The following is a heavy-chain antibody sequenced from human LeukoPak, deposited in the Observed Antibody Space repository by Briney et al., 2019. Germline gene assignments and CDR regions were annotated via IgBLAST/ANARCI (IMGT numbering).Heavy chain of an antibody. D-gene: IGHD3-22*01. CDR1: GFTFSSYG. CDR3: AKDSMIVVGEYYFDY. CDR2: IRYDGSNK. J-gene: IGHJ4*02. V-gene: IGHV3-30*02. Sequence: PGGSLRLSCAASGFTFSSYGMHWVRQAPGKGLEWVAFIRYDGSNKYYADSVKGRFTVSRDNSKNTLYLQMNSLRAEDTAVYYCAKDSMIVVGEYYFDYWGQGTLVTVSS.